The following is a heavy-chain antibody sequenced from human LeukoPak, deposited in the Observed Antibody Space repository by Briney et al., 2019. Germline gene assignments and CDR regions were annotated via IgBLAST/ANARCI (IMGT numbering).Heavy chain of an antibody. CDR2: ISSSSSYI. CDR3: ARAYDFWSGHMDV. J-gene: IGHJ6*03. CDR1: GGTFSSYA. D-gene: IGHD3-3*01. Sequence: SCKASGGTFSSYAISWVRQAPGKGLEWVSSISSSSSYIYYADSVKGRFTISRDNAKNSLYLQMNSLRAEDTAVYYCARAYDFWSGHMDVWGKGTTVTVSS. V-gene: IGHV3-21*01.